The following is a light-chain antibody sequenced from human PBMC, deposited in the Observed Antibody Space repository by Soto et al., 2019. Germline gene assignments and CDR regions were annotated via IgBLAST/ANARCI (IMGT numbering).Light chain of an antibody. Sequence: DIQMTQSPSSLSASVGDRVTITCQASQDINKYVIWYQQKPGKAPKLLIFDASVLEVGVPSRFSGSGWGTHFTLTISSLQPEDIATYYCQQYDNLPITFGQGTRLDIK. CDR1: QDINKY. J-gene: IGKJ5*01. CDR2: DAS. V-gene: IGKV1-33*01. CDR3: QQYDNLPIT.